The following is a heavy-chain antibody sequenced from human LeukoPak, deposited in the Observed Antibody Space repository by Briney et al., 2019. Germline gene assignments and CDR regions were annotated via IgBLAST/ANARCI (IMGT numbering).Heavy chain of an antibody. V-gene: IGHV3-48*03. CDR1: GFTFSSYE. CDR3: AREWDTSGRYFDS. D-gene: IGHD3-22*01. J-gene: IGHJ4*02. CDR2: ISSSGSTI. Sequence: GGSLRLSCAASGFTFSSYEMNWVRQAPGKGLEWVSYISSSGSTIYYADSVKGRFTISRDTSKNTLYLQMNSLRAEDTAVYYCAREWDTSGRYFDSWGQGTPVTVSS.